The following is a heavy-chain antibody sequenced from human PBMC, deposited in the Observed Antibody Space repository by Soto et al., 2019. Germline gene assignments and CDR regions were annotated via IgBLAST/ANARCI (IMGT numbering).Heavy chain of an antibody. CDR1: GFTFSSYA. Sequence: GSLLLAGTASGFTFSSYAMSWVRQAPGKGLEWVSAISGSGGSTYYADSVKGRFTISRDNSKNTLYLQMNSLRAEDTAVYYCAKDCHILTGYYVDYWGQGTLVTVYS. J-gene: IGHJ4*02. CDR3: AKDCHILTGYYVDY. CDR2: ISGSGGST. D-gene: IGHD3-9*01. V-gene: IGHV3-23*01.